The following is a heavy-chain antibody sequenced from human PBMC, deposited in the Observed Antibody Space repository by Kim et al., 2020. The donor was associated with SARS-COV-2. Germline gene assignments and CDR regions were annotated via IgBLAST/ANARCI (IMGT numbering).Heavy chain of an antibody. J-gene: IGHJ6*02. V-gene: IGHV3-30*04. CDR3: ATNYDILTGGYYYYGMDV. D-gene: IGHD3-9*01. CDR2: ISYDGSNK. Sequence: GGSLRLSCAASGFTFSSYAMHWVRQAPGKGLEWVAVISYDGSNKYYADSVKGRFTISRDNSKNTLYLQMNSLRAEDTAVYYCATNYDILTGGYYYYGMDVWGQGTTVTVSS. CDR1: GFTFSSYA.